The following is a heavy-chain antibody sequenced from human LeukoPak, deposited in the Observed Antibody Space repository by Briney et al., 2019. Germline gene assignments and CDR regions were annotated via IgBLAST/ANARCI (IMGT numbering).Heavy chain of an antibody. CDR2: INPNSGGT. CDR1: GYTFTGYY. CDR3: ARDPQPIAAAGGDY. J-gene: IGHJ4*02. D-gene: IGHD6-13*01. Sequence: ASVKVSCKASGYTFTGYYMHWVRQAPGQGLEWMGWINPNSGGTNYAQKFQGWVTMTRDTSISTAYMELRSLRSDDTAVYYCARDPQPIAAAGGDYWGQGTLVTVSS. V-gene: IGHV1-2*04.